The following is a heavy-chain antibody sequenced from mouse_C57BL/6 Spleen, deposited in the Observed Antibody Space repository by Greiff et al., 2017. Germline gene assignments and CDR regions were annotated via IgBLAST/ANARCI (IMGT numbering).Heavy chain of an antibody. V-gene: IGHV1-39*01. CDR2: INPTYSTT. CDR1: GYSFTDYN. D-gene: IGHD1-1*01. CDR3: ARRAVVATDAMDY. Sequence: VQLKQPGPELVKPGASVKISCKASGYSFTDYNMNWVKQSNGTSLEWLGVINPTYSTTNYNQKFKDKATLTVDQSSSTAYMQLNSLTSEDSAVYCCARRAVVATDAMDYWGQGTSVTVSS. J-gene: IGHJ4*01.